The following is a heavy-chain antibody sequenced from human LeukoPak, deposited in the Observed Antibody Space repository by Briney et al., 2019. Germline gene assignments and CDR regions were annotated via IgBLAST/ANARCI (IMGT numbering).Heavy chain of an antibody. CDR2: ISYSGST. V-gene: IGHV4-39*01. J-gene: IGHJ4*02. CDR3: ARRGNDYGDYVGFDY. Sequence: SETLSLTCTVSGGSISSSSGYWGWIRQPPGKGLEWIGSISYSGSTYYNPSLRSRVTISVDTSKNQFSLKLSSVTAADTAVYYCARRGNDYGDYVGFDYWGQGTLVTVSS. D-gene: IGHD4-17*01. CDR1: GGSISSSSGY.